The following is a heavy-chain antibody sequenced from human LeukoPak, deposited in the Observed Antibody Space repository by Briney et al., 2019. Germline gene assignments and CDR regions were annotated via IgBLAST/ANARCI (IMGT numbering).Heavy chain of an antibody. V-gene: IGHV3-21*01. CDR2: ISSSSSYI. CDR3: ARDKLAGTTVTTPDY. CDR1: GFTFSIYS. D-gene: IGHD4-17*01. J-gene: IGHJ4*02. Sequence: GGSLRLSCAASGFTFSIYSMNWVRQAPGKGLEWVSSISSSSSYIYYADSVKGRFTISRDNAKNSLYLQMNSPRAEDTAVYYCARDKLAGTTVTTPDYWGQGTLVTVSS.